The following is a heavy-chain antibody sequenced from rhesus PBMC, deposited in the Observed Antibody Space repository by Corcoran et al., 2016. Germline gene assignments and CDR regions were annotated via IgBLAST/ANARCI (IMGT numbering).Heavy chain of an antibody. V-gene: IGHV7-114*01. CDR1: GYTFTSYG. J-gene: IGHJ1*01. CDR3: ARLTTGYFEF. D-gene: IGHD4-17*01. CDR2: INTNTRNP. Sequence: QVQLVQSGPEVKQPGASVKVSCKASGYTFTSYGLHWVRQAHGQRREWTGRINTNTRNPTYAQGFKERFTFSRETSISTAYLQITSLKAEDTAVYYCARLTTGYFEFWGQGALVIVSA.